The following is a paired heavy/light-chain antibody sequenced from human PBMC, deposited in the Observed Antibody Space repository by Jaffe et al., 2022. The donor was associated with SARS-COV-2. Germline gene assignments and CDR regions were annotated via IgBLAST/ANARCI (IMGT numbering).Heavy chain of an antibody. J-gene: IGHJ6*02. V-gene: IGHV3-53*01. CDR2: IYSGGST. CDR3: ASTMARGVMSGMDV. CDR1: GFTVSTNY. D-gene: IGHD3-10*01. Sequence: EVQLVESGGGLIQPGGSLRLSCAASGFTVSTNYMNWVRQAPGKGLEWVSVIYSGGSTYYADSVKGRFTISRDNSKNTLYLQMNSLRAEDTAVYYCASTMARGVMSGMDVWGQGTTVTVSS.
Light chain of an antibody. CDR1: QSISSW. V-gene: IGKV1-5*03. CDR3: QQYNSYWWT. Sequence: DIQMTQSPSTLSASVGDRVTITCRASQSISSWLAWYQQKAGKAPKLLIYKASSLESGVPSRFSGSGSGTEFTLTISSLQPDDFATYYCQQYNSYWWTFGQGTKVEIK. CDR2: KAS. J-gene: IGKJ1*01.